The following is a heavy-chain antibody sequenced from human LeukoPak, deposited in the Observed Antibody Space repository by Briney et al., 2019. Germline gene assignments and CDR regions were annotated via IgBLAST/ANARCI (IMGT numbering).Heavy chain of an antibody. CDR2: ISSDGSNT. D-gene: IGHD7-27*01. J-gene: IGHJ6*03. CDR3: ARECDLPGAYYMDV. Sequence: PGGSLRLSCAASGLTFSSYWMHWVRQAPGKGLVWVSRISSDGSNTIYADSVKGRFTISRDNANNSLSLQMNSLRGDDAAVYYCARECDLPGAYYMDVWGKGTTVTVSS. CDR1: GLTFSSYW. V-gene: IGHV3-74*01.